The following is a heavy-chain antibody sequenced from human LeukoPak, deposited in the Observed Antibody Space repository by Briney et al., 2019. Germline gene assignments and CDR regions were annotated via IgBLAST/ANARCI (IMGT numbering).Heavy chain of an antibody. D-gene: IGHD2-21*02. CDR2: ISSSSSTL. V-gene: IGHV3-11*01. J-gene: IGHJ6*02. Sequence: GGSLRLSCAASGFTFSDYYMSWIRQAPGKGLEWVSYISSSSSTLYYADSVKGRFTISRDNSKNTLYLQMNSLRAEDTAVYYCAKSVRRPYHVTSYGMDVWGQGTTVTVSS. CDR3: AKSVRRPYHVTSYGMDV. CDR1: GFTFSDYY.